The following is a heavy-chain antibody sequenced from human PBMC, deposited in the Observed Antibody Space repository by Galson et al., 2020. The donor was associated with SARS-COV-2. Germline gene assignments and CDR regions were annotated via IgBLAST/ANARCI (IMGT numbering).Heavy chain of an antibody. J-gene: IGHJ6*02. V-gene: IGHV3-74*01. CDR2: INSDGSST. Sequence: ALHGESLKISCAASGFTFSRYWLHWVRQAPGKGLAWVSRINSDGSSTSYADSVQGRFTISRDNAKNTLYLQMNSLRAEDTAVYYCARSPYYYDILTGYYPSYGMDVWGQGTTVTVSS. D-gene: IGHD3-9*01. CDR3: ARSPYYYDILTGYYPSYGMDV. CDR1: GFTFSRYW.